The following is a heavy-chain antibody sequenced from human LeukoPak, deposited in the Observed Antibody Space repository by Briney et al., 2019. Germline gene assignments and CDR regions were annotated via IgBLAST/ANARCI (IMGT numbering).Heavy chain of an antibody. J-gene: IGHJ4*02. V-gene: IGHV3-53*01. D-gene: IGHD3-22*01. CDR1: GFTVSSNY. Sequence: GGSVRLSCAASGFTVSSNYMSWVRQAPGKGLDGVSVIYSGCSTYYADSVKGRFTISRDNSKNTLYLQMNSLRAEDTAVYYCARDFPYDSSGFRPKGDYWGQGTLVTVSS. CDR3: ARDFPYDSSGFRPKGDY. CDR2: IYSGCST.